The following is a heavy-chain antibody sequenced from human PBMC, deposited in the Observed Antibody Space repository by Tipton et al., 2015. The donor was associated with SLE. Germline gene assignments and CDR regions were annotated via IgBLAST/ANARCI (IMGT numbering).Heavy chain of an antibody. Sequence: TLSLTCAVYGGSFSGYHWSWIRQPPGKGLEWIGEINHSGSTNYNPSLKSRVTISVDTSKNQFSLKLSSVTAADTAVYYCARGYGPVVSWGQGTLVTVSS. J-gene: IGHJ4*02. CDR1: GGSFSGYH. D-gene: IGHD4-17*01. CDR3: ARGYGPVVS. CDR2: INHSGST. V-gene: IGHV4-34*01.